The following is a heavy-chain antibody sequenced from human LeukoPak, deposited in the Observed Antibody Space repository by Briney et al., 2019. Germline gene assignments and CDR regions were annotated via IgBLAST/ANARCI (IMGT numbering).Heavy chain of an antibody. D-gene: IGHD3-22*01. J-gene: IGHJ6*02. Sequence: SVKVSCKASGGTFGSYAISWVRQAPGQGLEWMGGIIPIFGTANYAQKFQGRVTITADESTSTAYMELSSLRSEDTAVYYCAREIYYDSSGYNYYYYGMDVWGQGTTVTVSS. V-gene: IGHV1-69*13. CDR1: GGTFGSYA. CDR2: IIPIFGTA. CDR3: AREIYYDSSGYNYYYYGMDV.